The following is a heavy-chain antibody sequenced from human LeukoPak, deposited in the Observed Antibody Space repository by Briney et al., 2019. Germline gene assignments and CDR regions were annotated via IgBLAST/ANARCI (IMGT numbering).Heavy chain of an antibody. Sequence: SETLSLTCTVSGGSISSSSCYWGWVRQPPGRGLEWIGSIYYSGSTYYNPSLKSRVTISVDTSKNQFSLKLSSVTAADTAVYYCAREHLYYYDSSGFDYWGQGTLVTVSS. J-gene: IGHJ4*02. D-gene: IGHD3-22*01. V-gene: IGHV4-39*02. CDR3: AREHLYYYDSSGFDY. CDR1: GGSISSSSCY. CDR2: IYYSGST.